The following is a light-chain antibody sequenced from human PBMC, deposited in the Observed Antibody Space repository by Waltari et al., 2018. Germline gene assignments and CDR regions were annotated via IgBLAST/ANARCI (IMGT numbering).Light chain of an antibody. J-gene: IGLJ3*02. CDR2: VNSDGSH. CDR1: SGHSSNV. CDR3: QTGGHGTWV. Sequence: QLVLTQSPSASASLGASVKLTCTLSSGHSSNVIAWLQEQPGKGPRYLMKVNSDGSHSKGDEMPDRFSGSSSGAERYLTISSLQSEDEADYYCQTGGHGTWVFGGGTKLTVL. V-gene: IGLV4-69*01.